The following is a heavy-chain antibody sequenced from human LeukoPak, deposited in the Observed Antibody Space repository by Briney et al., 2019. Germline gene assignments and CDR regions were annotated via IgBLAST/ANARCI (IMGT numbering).Heavy chain of an antibody. V-gene: IGHV4-4*07. J-gene: IGHJ5*02. CDR2: IYTSGST. D-gene: IGHD4-17*01. CDR1: GGSTSSYY. CDR3: TRDTGTTGEVKFDP. Sequence: PSETLSLTCTVSGGSTSSYYWSWIRQPAGKGLEWIGRIYTSGSTTYNPSLKSRVTMSVDTSKSQFSLNLMSVTAADTAVYYCTRDTGTTGEVKFDPWGQGTLVTVSS.